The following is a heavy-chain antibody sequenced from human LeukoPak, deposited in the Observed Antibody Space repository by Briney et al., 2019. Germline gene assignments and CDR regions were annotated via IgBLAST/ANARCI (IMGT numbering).Heavy chain of an antibody. CDR1: GYTFTSYY. D-gene: IGHD6-13*01. V-gene: IGHV1-2*02. CDR3: ARTPSTSETAAGSFGY. Sequence: GASVQVSCKASGYTFTSYYIHWLRQAPGQGFEWLGWSDPNSGATKYEHFQGRVTMTWDTSIDTAYMELTRLRSDDTAVYYCARTPSTSETAAGSFGYWGQGTLVTVSS. J-gene: IGHJ4*02. CDR2: SDPNSGAT.